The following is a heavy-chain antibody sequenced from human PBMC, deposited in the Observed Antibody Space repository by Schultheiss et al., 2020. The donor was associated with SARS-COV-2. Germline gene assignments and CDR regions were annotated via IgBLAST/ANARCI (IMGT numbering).Heavy chain of an antibody. CDR3: ARGDQYSSSWYYYYGMNV. CDR1: GYTFTSYG. J-gene: IGHJ6*02. D-gene: IGHD6-13*01. Sequence: ASVKVSCKASGYTFTSYGISWVRQAPGQGLEWMGWISAYNGNTNYAQKLQGRVTMTTDTSTSTAYMELSSLRSDDTAVYYCARGDQYSSSWYYYYGMNVWGRGATGTSSS. CDR2: ISAYNGNT. V-gene: IGHV1-18*04.